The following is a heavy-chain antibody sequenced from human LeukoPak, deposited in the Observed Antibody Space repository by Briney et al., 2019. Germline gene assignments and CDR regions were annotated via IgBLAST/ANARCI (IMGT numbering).Heavy chain of an antibody. Sequence: GGSLRLSCAASGFTFSSYGMHWVRQAPGKGLGWVAVISYDGSNKYHADSVKGRFTISRDNSKNTLYLQMNSLRAEDTAVYYCAKDSTYSSSAYWGQGTLVTVSS. D-gene: IGHD6-6*01. CDR2: ISYDGSNK. J-gene: IGHJ4*02. V-gene: IGHV3-30*18. CDR3: AKDSTYSSSAY. CDR1: GFTFSSYG.